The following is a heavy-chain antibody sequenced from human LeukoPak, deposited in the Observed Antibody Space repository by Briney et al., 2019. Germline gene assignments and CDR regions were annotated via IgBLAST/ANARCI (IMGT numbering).Heavy chain of an antibody. CDR1: GGSISSSSYY. CDR3: ARPSPYYDILTGYSQVGAFDI. D-gene: IGHD3-9*01. J-gene: IGHJ3*02. CDR2: IYYSGST. V-gene: IGHV4-39*01. Sequence: SETLSLTCTVSGGSISSSSYYWGWIRQPPGKGLEWIGSIYYSGSTYYNPSLKSRVTISVDTSKNQFSLKLSSVTAADTAVYYCARPSPYYDILTGYSQVGAFDIWGQGTMVTVSS.